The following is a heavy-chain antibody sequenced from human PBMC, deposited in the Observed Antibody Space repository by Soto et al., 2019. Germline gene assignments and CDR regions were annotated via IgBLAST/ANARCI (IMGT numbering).Heavy chain of an antibody. Sequence: EVQLLESGGGLVQPGRSLRLSCAASGFTVSNYAMTWVRQAPGQGLDWVSAISGSGDTTYYADSVKGRFTISRDNSKNTLFLQMNSLRAEDAAVYYCARVFLGTGSNCGWPWPVHLWGQGTVVTASS. D-gene: IGHD6-19*01. CDR3: ARVFLGTGSNCGWPWPVHL. J-gene: IGHJ4*02. CDR1: GFTVSNYA. V-gene: IGHV3-23*01. CDR2: ISGSGDTT.